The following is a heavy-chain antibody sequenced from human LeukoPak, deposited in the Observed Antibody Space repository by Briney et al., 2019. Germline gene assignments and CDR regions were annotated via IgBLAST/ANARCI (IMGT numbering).Heavy chain of an antibody. D-gene: IGHD2-2*01. J-gene: IGHJ6*03. V-gene: IGHV4-39*01. CDR3: ARMARYCSSTSCYPYYYYYYMDV. CDR2: IYYSGST. CDR1: GGSISSSSYY. Sequence: PSETLSLTCTVSGGSISSSSYYWGWIRQPPGKGLEWIGSIYYSGSTYYNPSLKSRVTISVDTSKNQFSLKLSSVTAADTAVYYCARMARYCSSTSCYPYYYYYYMDVWGKGTTVTVSS.